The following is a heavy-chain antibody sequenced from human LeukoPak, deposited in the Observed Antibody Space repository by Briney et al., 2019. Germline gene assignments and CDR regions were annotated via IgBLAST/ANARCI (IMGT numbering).Heavy chain of an antibody. CDR3: ARSSDTLGNRYYFDY. J-gene: IGHJ4*02. V-gene: IGHV4-59*01. CDR1: GGSINTYF. Sequence: SETLSLTCTASGGSINTYFWSWIRQPPGKGLEWIGYIYYSGSTNYNPSLKSRVTISVDTSKNQFSLKLSSVTAADTAVYYCARSSDTLGNRYYFDYWGQGTLVTVP. CDR2: IYYSGST. D-gene: IGHD7-27*01.